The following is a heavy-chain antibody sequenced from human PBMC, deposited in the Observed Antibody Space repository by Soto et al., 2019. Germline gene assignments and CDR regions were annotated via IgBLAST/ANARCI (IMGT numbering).Heavy chain of an antibody. D-gene: IGHD4-17*01. CDR2: IYYSGST. Sequence: PSETLSLTCTVSGGSISSSSYYWGWIRQPPGKGLEWIGSIYYSGSTYYNPSLKSRVTISVDTSKNQFSLKLSSVTAADTAVYYCASKITVTSRRRQYYYYYYMDVWGKGTTVTVSS. CDR3: ASKITVTSRRRQYYYYYYMDV. V-gene: IGHV4-39*01. CDR1: GGSISSSSYY. J-gene: IGHJ6*03.